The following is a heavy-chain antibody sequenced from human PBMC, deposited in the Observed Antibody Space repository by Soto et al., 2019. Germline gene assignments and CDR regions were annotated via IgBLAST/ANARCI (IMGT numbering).Heavy chain of an antibody. Sequence: QVQLVESGGGVVQPGKSLRLSCAASGFTFSSYGMHWVRQAPGKGLEWVAVISYDGSNKYYGDSVKGRFTISRDNSKNTVSLQMNSLRDEDTAVYYCAKDNTHCSGGSCYGCDFWGQGTLVSVSS. J-gene: IGHJ4*02. CDR1: GFTFSSYG. D-gene: IGHD2-15*01. V-gene: IGHV3-30*18. CDR3: AKDNTHCSGGSCYGCDF. CDR2: ISYDGSNK.